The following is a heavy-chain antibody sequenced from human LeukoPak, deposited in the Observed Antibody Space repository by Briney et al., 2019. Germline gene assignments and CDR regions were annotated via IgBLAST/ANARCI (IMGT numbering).Heavy chain of an antibody. D-gene: IGHD6-19*01. J-gene: IGHJ6*02. V-gene: IGHV3-30*04. CDR3: ARDTWSQWLDYYYYYGMDV. CDR1: GFTFSSYA. CDR2: ISYDGSNK. Sequence: PGGSLRLSCAASGFTFSSYAMHWVRRAPGKGLEWVAVISYDGSNKYYADSVKGRFTISRDNSKNTLYLQMNSLRAEDTAVYYCARDTWSQWLDYYYYYGMDVWGQGTTVTVSS.